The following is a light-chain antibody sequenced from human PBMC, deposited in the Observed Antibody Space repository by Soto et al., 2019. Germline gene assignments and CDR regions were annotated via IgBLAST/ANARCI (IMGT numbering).Light chain of an antibody. CDR1: QSIRSW. J-gene: IGKJ1*01. V-gene: IGKV1-5*03. CDR3: QQYSTYWT. Sequence: DIQMTQSPSTLSASVGDRVTITCRASQSIRSWLAWYQQKPGKAPKLLIYKASNLESGVPSRFIGSGSGTDFTLTIFSLQRDDFAADYCQQYSTYWTFGQGTKVEVK. CDR2: KAS.